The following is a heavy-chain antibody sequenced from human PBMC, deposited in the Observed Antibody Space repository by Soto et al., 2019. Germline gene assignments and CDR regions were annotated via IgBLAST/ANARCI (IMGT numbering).Heavy chain of an antibody. CDR1: GFTFSSYA. D-gene: IGHD2-2*02. V-gene: IGHV3-23*01. CDR3: AKDLWEYCSSTSCYTHLGMDV. CDR2: ISGSGGST. J-gene: IGHJ6*02. Sequence: PGGSLRLSCAASGFTFSSYAMSWVRQAPGKGLEWVSAISGSGGSTYYADSVKGRFTISRDNSKNTLYLQMNSLRAEDTAVYYCAKDLWEYCSSTSCYTHLGMDVWGQGTTVTVSS.